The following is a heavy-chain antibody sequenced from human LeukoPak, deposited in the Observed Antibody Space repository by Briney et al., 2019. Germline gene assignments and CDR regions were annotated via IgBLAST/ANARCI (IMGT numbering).Heavy chain of an antibody. J-gene: IGHJ4*02. CDR1: GFTFSSYA. D-gene: IGHD4-17*01. CDR2: ISGSGGST. V-gene: IGHV3-23*01. CDR3: ARGNDYGDHDSGFAY. Sequence: GGSLRLSCAASGFTFSSYAMSWVRQAPGKGLEWVSAISGSGGSTYYADSVKGRFTISRDNSKNTLYLQMNSLRAEDTAVYYCARGNDYGDHDSGFAYWGQGTLVTVSS.